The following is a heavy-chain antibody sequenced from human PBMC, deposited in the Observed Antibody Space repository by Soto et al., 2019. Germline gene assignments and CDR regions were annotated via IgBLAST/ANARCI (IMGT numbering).Heavy chain of an antibody. V-gene: IGHV3-23*01. Sequence: VQLLESGGGLVQPGGSLRLSCATSGFTFTAYDLTWVRQAPGKGLDWVSGISPSGDTTYYADSVKGRFTISRDNSKTVLYLQMNSLRAEDTAFYDCAFKGTANPFYWGQGTLVIVSS. CDR3: AFKGTANPFY. J-gene: IGHJ4*02. CDR1: GFTFTAYD. CDR2: ISPSGDTT. D-gene: IGHD2-21*02.